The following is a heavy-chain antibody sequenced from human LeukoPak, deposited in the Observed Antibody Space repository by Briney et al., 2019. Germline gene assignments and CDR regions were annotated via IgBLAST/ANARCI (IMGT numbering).Heavy chain of an antibody. J-gene: IGHJ3*01. CDR1: GFTFSSYA. V-gene: IGHV3-30-3*01. CDR2: ISYDGSNK. Sequence: GGSLRLSCAASGFTFSSYAMHWVRQAPGKGLEWVAVISYDGSNKYYADSVKGRFTISRDNSKNTLYLQMNSLRAEDTAVYYCARVDYDILTGQEDWGQGTMVTVSS. CDR3: ARVDYDILTGQED. D-gene: IGHD3-9*01.